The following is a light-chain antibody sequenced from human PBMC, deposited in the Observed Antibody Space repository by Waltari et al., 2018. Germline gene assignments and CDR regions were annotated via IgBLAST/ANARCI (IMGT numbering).Light chain of an antibody. V-gene: IGKV1-13*02. CDR2: DAS. J-gene: IGKJ2*02. CDR3: QQYNSYSGT. CDR1: QGISSA. Sequence: AIQSTQSTSSLSAAGGDRVTINCRASQGISSALALYQQKPVKAPKLLIYDASSLESGVPTRFSGSGSGTDFTLTISSLQPEDFATYYCQQYNSYSGTFGQGTKLEIK.